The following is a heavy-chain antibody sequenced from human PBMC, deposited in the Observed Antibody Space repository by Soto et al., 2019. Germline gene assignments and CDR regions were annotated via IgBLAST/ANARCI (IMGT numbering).Heavy chain of an antibody. D-gene: IGHD2-2*02. CDR3: ATDEGREDCSSTSCYMAY. J-gene: IGHJ4*02. Sequence: ASVKVSCKVSGYTLTELSMHWVRQAPGKGLEWMGGFDPEDGETIYAQKFQGRVTMTEDTSTDTAYMELSSLRSEDTAVYYCATDEGREDCSSTSCYMAYWGQGTLVTVSS. V-gene: IGHV1-24*01. CDR1: GYTLTELS. CDR2: FDPEDGET.